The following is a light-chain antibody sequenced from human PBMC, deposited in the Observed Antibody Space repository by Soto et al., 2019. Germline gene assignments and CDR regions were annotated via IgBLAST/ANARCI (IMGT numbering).Light chain of an antibody. CDR3: QQYYSTFTWT. V-gene: IGKV4-1*01. J-gene: IGKJ1*01. CDR2: WAS. Sequence: DIVMTQSPDSLAVSLGERATINCKSSQSVLYSSNNKNYLAWYQQKPGQPPKLLIYWASTRESGVPDRFSGSGSGTDFTLTISSLQAEDVAVYSCQQYYSTFTWTFGQGTKVQIK. CDR1: QSVLYSSNNKNY.